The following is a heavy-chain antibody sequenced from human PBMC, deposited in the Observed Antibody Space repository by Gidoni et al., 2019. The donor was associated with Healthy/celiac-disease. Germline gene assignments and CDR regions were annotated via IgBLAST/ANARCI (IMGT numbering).Heavy chain of an antibody. J-gene: IGHJ6*02. CDR2: ISYDGSNK. D-gene: IGHD5-18*01. CDR3: AKPDTGYGMDV. CDR1: GFTFRRYG. V-gene: IGHV3-30*18. Sequence: QVQLVESGGGVVKPGRSMRLSCAATGFTFRRYGRHCVRQAPGKGRAWVAVISYDGSNKYYADAVKGRFTISRDNSKNTLYLQMNSLRAEDTAVYYCAKPDTGYGMDVWGQGTTVTFSS.